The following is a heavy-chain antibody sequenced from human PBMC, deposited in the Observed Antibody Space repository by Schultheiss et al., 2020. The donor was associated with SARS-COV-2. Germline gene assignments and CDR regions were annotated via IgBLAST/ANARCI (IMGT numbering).Heavy chain of an antibody. Sequence: SETLSLTCAVYGGSFSGYYWSWIRQPPGKGLEWIGEINHSGSTNYNPSLKSRVTMSVDASKNQFSLKLSSVTAADTAVYYCARSYAGHYFDYWGQGTLVTVSS. CDR2: INHSGST. J-gene: IGHJ4*02. D-gene: IGHD3-16*01. CDR1: GGSFSGYY. CDR3: ARSYAGHYFDY. V-gene: IGHV4-34*01.